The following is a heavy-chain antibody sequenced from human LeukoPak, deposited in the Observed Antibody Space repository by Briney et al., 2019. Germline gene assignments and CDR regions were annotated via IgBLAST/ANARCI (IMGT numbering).Heavy chain of an antibody. CDR1: GYTFTGYY. J-gene: IGHJ4*02. Sequence: ASVKVSCKASGYTFTGYYMHWVRQAPGQGLEWMGWINPNSGGTNYAQKFQGRVTMTRDTSISTAYMELSRLRSDDTAVYYCARSGKYSSGWYMFDYWGQGTLVTVSS. V-gene: IGHV1-2*02. D-gene: IGHD6-19*01. CDR2: INPNSGGT. CDR3: ARSGKYSSGWYMFDY.